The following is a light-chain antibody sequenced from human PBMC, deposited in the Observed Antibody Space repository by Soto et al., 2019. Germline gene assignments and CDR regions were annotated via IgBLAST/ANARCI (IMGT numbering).Light chain of an antibody. CDR3: LQHNSYPLT. Sequence: DIQMTQSPSTLSASVGDRVTVTCRASQSISSWLAWYQQKAGKAPKRLIYAGSSLHSGVPSRFSGSGSGTEFTCTISSLQPEDFATYYCLQHNSYPLTFGGGTKVDIK. CDR2: AGS. V-gene: IGKV1-5*01. J-gene: IGKJ4*01. CDR1: QSISSW.